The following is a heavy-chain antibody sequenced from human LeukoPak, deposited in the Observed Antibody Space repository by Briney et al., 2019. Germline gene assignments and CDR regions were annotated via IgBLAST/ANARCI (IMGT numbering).Heavy chain of an antibody. Sequence: GGSLRLSCAASGFTVSSNYMSWVRQAPGKGLEWVSVIYSDGRTYYADSVKGRFTIFRDNYKNTVHLQMNSLRVEDTAVYYCARDSDAAAVFLFDYWGQGTLVTVSS. CDR3: ARDSDAAAVFLFDY. CDR1: GFTVSSNY. J-gene: IGHJ4*02. CDR2: IYSDGRT. V-gene: IGHV3-53*01. D-gene: IGHD6-13*01.